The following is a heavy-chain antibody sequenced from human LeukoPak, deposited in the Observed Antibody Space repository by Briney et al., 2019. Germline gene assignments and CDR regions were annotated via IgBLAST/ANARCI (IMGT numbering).Heavy chain of an antibody. CDR2: ISSSSSTI. J-gene: IGHJ4*02. CDR1: GFTFSNFA. D-gene: IGHD1-26*01. V-gene: IGHV3-48*02. CDR3: ARAWYSWGYYFDY. Sequence: GGSLRLSCAASGFTFSNFAMNWVRQAPGKGLEWVSYISSSSSTIFYADSVKGRFTISRDNAKNSLYLQMHSLRDEDTAVYYCARAWYSWGYYFDYWGQGTLVTVSS.